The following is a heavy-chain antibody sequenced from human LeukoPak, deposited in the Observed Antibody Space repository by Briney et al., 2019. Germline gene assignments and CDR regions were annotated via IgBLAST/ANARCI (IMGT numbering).Heavy chain of an antibody. Sequence: SGTLSLTCTVSDDSITSYYWSWIRQPPGKGLEWVGCIYNIGTINYIPALKSRVTISVDTFKNQFSLKLNSVTAADTAVYYCARRARPDVWGKGTTVTVTS. CDR2: IYNIGTI. J-gene: IGHJ6*03. V-gene: IGHV4-59*08. CDR1: DDSITSYY. CDR3: ARRARPDV.